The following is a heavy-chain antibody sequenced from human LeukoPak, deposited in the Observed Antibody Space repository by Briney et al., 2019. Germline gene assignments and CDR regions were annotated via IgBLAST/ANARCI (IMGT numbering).Heavy chain of an antibody. J-gene: IGHJ3*01. D-gene: IGHD2/OR15-2a*01. CDR3: ARAGYYGDDAFDL. CDR1: GFTIGSYW. V-gene: IGHV3-7*01. Sequence: GSLRLSCAGSGFTIGSYWMSWVRQAPGKGLEWVANIRQDGSEKYYVDSVKGRLTISRDNAKNSLYLQMNSLRAEDTGIYYCARAGYYGDDAFDLWGQGTMVTVSS. CDR2: IRQDGSEK.